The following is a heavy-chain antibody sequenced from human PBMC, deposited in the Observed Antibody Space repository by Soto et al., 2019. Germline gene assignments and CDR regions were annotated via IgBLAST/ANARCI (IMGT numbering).Heavy chain of an antibody. CDR1: GFTFSSYW. CDR2: IKQDGSEK. D-gene: IGHD5-18*01. J-gene: IGHJ6*03. V-gene: IGHV3-7*01. CDR3: ARVRSYGYYYYYYMDV. Sequence: GGSLRLSCAASGFTFSSYWMSWVRQAPGKGLGWVANIKQDGSEKYYVDSVKGRFTISRDDAKNSLYLQMNSLRAEDTAVYYCARVRSYGYYYYYYMDVWGKGTTVTVSS.